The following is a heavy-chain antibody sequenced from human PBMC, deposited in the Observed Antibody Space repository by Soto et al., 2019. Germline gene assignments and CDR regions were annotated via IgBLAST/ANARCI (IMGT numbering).Heavy chain of an antibody. CDR1: GITFSRYW. V-gene: IGHV3-7*01. CDR3: ARGDTPMITGMDSFDI. CDR2: IKQDGTEK. D-gene: IGHD5-18*01. J-gene: IGHJ3*02. Sequence: QPGGSLRLSCVASGITFSRYWMNWVRQAPGKGLEWVANIKQDGTEKNYVDSVKGRFTISRDNARKSLYLQMDSLRAEDTAVYFCARGDTPMITGMDSFDIWGQGTMVTVSS.